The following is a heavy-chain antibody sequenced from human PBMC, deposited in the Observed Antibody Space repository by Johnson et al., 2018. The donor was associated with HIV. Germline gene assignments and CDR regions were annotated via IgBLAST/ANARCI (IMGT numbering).Heavy chain of an antibody. V-gene: IGHV3-9*01. CDR3: GYLTDAFDI. Sequence: VQLVESGGGLVQPGRSLRLSCAASRFTFDDYAMHWVRQAPGKGLEWVSGISWNSGSIGYADSVKGRFTISRDNAKSSLYLQMNSLRAEDTAFYYWGYLTDAFDIWGQGTMVTVSS. CDR1: RFTFDDYA. D-gene: IGHD5-18*01. CDR2: ISWNSGSI. J-gene: IGHJ3*02.